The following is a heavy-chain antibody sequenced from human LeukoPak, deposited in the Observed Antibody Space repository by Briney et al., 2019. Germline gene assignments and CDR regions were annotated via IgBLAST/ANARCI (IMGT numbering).Heavy chain of an antibody. CDR3: ARGWYGDAFDI. J-gene: IGHJ3*02. Sequence: SETLSLTCAVYGGSFSGYYWSWIRQPPGKGLEWIGEINHSGSTNYNPSLKSRVTISVDTSKNRFSLKLSSVTAADTAVYYCARGWYGDAFDIWGQGTMVTVSS. CDR2: INHSGST. D-gene: IGHD6-13*01. V-gene: IGHV4-34*01. CDR1: GGSFSGYY.